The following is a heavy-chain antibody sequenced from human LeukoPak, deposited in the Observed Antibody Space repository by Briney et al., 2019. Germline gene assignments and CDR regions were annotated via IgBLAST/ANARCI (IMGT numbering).Heavy chain of an antibody. CDR3: AAVTRELLFDY. D-gene: IGHD1-26*01. V-gene: IGHV4-61*02. J-gene: IGHJ4*02. CDR1: GGSISSGSYY. Sequence: SQTLSLTCTVSGGSISSGSYYWSWIRQPAGKGLEWIGRIYTSGSTNYNPSLKSRVTISVDTSKNQFSLKLSSVTAADTAVYYCAAVTRELLFDYWGQGTLVTVPS. CDR2: IYTSGST.